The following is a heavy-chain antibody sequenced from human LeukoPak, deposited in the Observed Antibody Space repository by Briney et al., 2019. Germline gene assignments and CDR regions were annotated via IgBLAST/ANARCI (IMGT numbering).Heavy chain of an antibody. CDR3: AREYYHYYYYGMDV. J-gene: IGHJ6*02. Sequence: SETLSLTCDVYGGFFRGYYWSWIRQPPGKGLEWIGEMHYSGSTNYNPSLKSRVTISVDTSKDQFSLKLSSVTAADTAVYYCAREYYHYYYYGMDVWGQGTTVTVSS. D-gene: IGHD3-10*01. V-gene: IGHV4-34*09. CDR1: GGFFRGYY. CDR2: MHYSGST.